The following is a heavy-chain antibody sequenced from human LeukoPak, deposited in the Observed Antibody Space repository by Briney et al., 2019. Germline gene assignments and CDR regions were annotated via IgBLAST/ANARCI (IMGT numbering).Heavy chain of an antibody. D-gene: IGHD2-15*01. J-gene: IGHJ3*01. CDR2: IVPILGVA. CDR1: GGIFTNYA. V-gene: IGHV1-69*04. Sequence: GASVKVFCKASGGIFTNYAFSWVRQAPGQGLEWMGRIVPILGVAIYPQKFQDRVTITADKTTSTAYMEVTSLTSDDTAMYYCASDVTVAAVRMAFDVWGRGTMVTVSS. CDR3: ASDVTVAAVRMAFDV.